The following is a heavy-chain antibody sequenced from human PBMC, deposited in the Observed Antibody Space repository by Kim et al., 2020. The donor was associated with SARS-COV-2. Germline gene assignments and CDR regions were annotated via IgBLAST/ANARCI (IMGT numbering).Heavy chain of an antibody. Sequence: GGSLRLSCAASGFTFSNAWMSWVRQAPGKGLEWVGRIKSKTDGGTTDYAAPVKGRFTISRDDSKNTLYLQMNSLKTEDTAVYYCTTCGDYWRRLVSPYYFDYWGQGTLVTVSS. V-gene: IGHV3-15*01. CDR3: TTCGDYWRRLVSPYYFDY. CDR2: IKSKTDGGTT. CDR1: GFTFSNAW. J-gene: IGHJ4*02. D-gene: IGHD4-17*01.